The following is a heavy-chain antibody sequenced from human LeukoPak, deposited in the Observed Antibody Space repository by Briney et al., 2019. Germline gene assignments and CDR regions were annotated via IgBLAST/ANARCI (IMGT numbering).Heavy chain of an antibody. Sequence: PSQTLSLTCTVSGGSISSGSYYWSWIRQPAGKGLEWIGRIYTSGSTNYNPSLKSRVTISVDTSKNQFSLKLSSVTAADTAVYYCARDANTAMAYPDAFDIWGQGTTVTVSS. CDR2: IYTSGST. D-gene: IGHD5-18*01. CDR1: GGSISSGSYY. J-gene: IGHJ3*02. CDR3: ARDANTAMAYPDAFDI. V-gene: IGHV4-61*02.